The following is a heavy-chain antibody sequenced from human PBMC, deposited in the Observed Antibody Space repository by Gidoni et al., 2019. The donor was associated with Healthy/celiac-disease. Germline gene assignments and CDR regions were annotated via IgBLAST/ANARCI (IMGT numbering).Heavy chain of an antibody. CDR3: AREVWAFSGFDL. CDR1: GGSVSSSSHY. D-gene: IGHD3-16*01. V-gene: IGHV4-61*01. CDR2: IYYSGTT. J-gene: IGHJ2*01. Sequence: QVQLQESGPGLVKPSETLSLTCTVSGGSVSSSSHYWSWVRQPPGKRLEWIGYIYYSGTTNHNPSLESRVTISLDTSKNQFSLRLKSVTAADTAVYYCAREVWAFSGFDLWGRGTLVTVSS.